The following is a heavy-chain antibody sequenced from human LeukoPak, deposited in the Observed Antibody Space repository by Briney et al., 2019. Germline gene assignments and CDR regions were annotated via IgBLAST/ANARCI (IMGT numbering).Heavy chain of an antibody. V-gene: IGHV4-34*01. D-gene: IGHD3-10*01. Sequence: SETLSLTCAVYGGSFSGYYRSWIRQPPGKGLEWIGEINHSGSTNYNPSLKSRVTISVDTSKNQFSQKLSSVTAADTAVYYCARSITMVRGGREYYFDYWGQGTLVTVSS. J-gene: IGHJ4*02. CDR2: INHSGST. CDR3: ARSITMVRGGREYYFDY. CDR1: GGSFSGYY.